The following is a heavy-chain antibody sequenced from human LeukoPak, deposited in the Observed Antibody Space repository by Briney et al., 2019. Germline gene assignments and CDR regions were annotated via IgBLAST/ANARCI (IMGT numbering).Heavy chain of an antibody. V-gene: IGHV1-24*01. CDR3: ATAGRCSSTSCSQGFDY. CDR2: FDPEDGET. CDR1: GYTLTELS. J-gene: IGHJ4*02. Sequence: GASVKVSCKVSGYTLTELSMHWVRQAPGKGLEWMGGFDPEDGETIYAQKFQGRVTMTEDTSTDTAYMELSSLRSEDTAVYYCATAGRCSSTSCSQGFDYWGQGTLVTVSS. D-gene: IGHD2-2*01.